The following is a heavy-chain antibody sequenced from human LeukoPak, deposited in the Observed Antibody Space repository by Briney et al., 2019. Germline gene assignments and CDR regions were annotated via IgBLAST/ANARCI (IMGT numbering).Heavy chain of an antibody. CDR1: GFTFSSYA. Sequence: GGSLRLSCAASGFTFSSYAMSWVRQAPGKGLEWVSAISGSGGSTYYADSVKGRFTISRDNSKNTLYLQMNSLRAEDTAVYYCARGLYDYGDYDAFDIWGQGTMVTVSS. CDR3: ARGLYDYGDYDAFDI. V-gene: IGHV3-23*01. CDR2: ISGSGGST. J-gene: IGHJ3*02. D-gene: IGHD4-17*01.